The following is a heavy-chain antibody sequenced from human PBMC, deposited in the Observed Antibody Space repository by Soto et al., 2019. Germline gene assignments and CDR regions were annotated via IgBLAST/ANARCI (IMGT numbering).Heavy chain of an antibody. CDR3: ARHPRLQPDWLDP. CDR1: GFTFSSYS. D-gene: IGHD4-4*01. J-gene: IGHJ5*02. CDR2: ISSSSSYI. Sequence: GGSLRLSCAASGFTFSSYSMNWVRQAPGKGLEWVSSISSSSSYIYYADSVKGRFTISRDNAKNSLYLQMNSLRAEDTAVYYCARHPRLQPDWLDPWGQGTLVTVSS. V-gene: IGHV3-21*01.